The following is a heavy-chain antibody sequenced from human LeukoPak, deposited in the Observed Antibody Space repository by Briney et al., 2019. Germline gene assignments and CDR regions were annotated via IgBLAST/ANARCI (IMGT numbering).Heavy chain of an antibody. CDR2: IYYGGST. D-gene: IGHD5-12*01. J-gene: IGHJ4*02. Sequence: SETLSLTCTVSGCSISSSSYYWGWIRQPPGKGLEWIGGIYYGGSTYYSPSLKSRVTISVDTSKNQFSLKLSSVTAADTAVYYCARRERGYSSGGGDYWGQGTLVTVSS. CDR1: GCSISSSSYY. V-gene: IGHV4-39*01. CDR3: ARRERGYSSGGGDY.